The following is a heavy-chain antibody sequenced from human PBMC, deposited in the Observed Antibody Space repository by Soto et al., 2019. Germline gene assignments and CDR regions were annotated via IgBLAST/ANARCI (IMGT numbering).Heavy chain of an antibody. Sequence: EVQLVESGGGLVQPGGSLRLSCAASGFTFSSYEMNWVRQAPGKGLEWVSYISSSGSTIYYADSVKGRFTISRDNAKNSLYLQMNSLRAEDTAVYYCARETWELVGRGFFDYWGQGTLVTVSS. V-gene: IGHV3-48*03. CDR3: ARETWELVGRGFFDY. D-gene: IGHD1-26*01. CDR1: GFTFSSYE. J-gene: IGHJ4*02. CDR2: ISSSGSTI.